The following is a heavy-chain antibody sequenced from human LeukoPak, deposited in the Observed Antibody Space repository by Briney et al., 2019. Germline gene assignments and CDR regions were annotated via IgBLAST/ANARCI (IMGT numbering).Heavy chain of an antibody. CDR3: ARGIAARPEDPFDY. CDR1: GGTFSSYA. D-gene: IGHD6-6*01. J-gene: IGHJ4*02. Sequence: ASVKVSCKASGGTFSSYAISWVRQAPGQGLEWMGGIIPIFGTANYAQKFQGRVTITTDESTSTAYMELSSLRSEDTAVYYCARGIAARPEDPFDYWGQGTLVTVSS. V-gene: IGHV1-69*05. CDR2: IIPIFGTA.